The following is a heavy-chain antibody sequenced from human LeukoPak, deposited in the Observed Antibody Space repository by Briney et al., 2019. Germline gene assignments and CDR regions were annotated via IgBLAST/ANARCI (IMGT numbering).Heavy chain of an antibody. V-gene: IGHV4-59*01. CDR2: IFYSGST. J-gene: IGHJ4*02. CDR1: GGSISSYY. D-gene: IGHD2-21*02. Sequence: SETLSLTCTVSGGSISSYYWSWIRQPPGKRLEWIGYIFYSGSTNCNPSLKSRVTISLDTSKNQISLILGSVTAADTAVYYCARDRGDPIATELLFDYWGQGTLVTVSS. CDR3: ARDRGDPIATELLFDY.